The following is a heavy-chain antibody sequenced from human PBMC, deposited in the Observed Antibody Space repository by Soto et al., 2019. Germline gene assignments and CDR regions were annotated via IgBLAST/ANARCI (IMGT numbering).Heavy chain of an antibody. CDR3: ARDLLEYYGSGSLTPYGMDV. Sequence: EVQLVESGGGLIQPGGSLRLSCAASGFTVSSNYMSWVRQAPGKGLEWVSVSYSGGSTYYADSVKGRFTISRDNSKNTLYLQMNSLRAEETAVYYCARDLLEYYGSGSLTPYGMDVWGQGTTVTVSS. V-gene: IGHV3-53*01. D-gene: IGHD3-10*01. CDR2: SYSGGST. CDR1: GFTVSSNY. J-gene: IGHJ6*02.